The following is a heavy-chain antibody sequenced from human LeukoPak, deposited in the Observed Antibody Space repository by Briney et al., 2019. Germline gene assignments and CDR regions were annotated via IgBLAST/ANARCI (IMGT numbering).Heavy chain of an antibody. CDR3: ARAGRMYSSGWYDY. J-gene: IGHJ4*02. Sequence: SETLSLTCAVYGGSFSGYYWSWIRQPPGKGLEWIGEINHSGSTNYNPPLKSRVTISVGTSKNQFSLKLSSVTAADTAVYYCARAGRMYSSGWYDYWGQGTLVTVSS. D-gene: IGHD6-19*01. V-gene: IGHV4-34*01. CDR2: INHSGST. CDR1: GGSFSGYY.